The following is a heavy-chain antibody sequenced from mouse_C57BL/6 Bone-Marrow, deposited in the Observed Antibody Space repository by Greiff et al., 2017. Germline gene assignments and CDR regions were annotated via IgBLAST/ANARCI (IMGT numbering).Heavy chain of an antibody. Sequence: VQLQQPGAELVMPGASVKLSCKASGYTFTSYWMHWVKQRPGQGLEWIGEIDPSDSYTNYNQKFKVKSTLTVDKSSSTAYMQLSSLTSEDSAVYYCARGRGNYCFDYWGQGTTLTVSS. V-gene: IGHV1-69*01. D-gene: IGHD1-1*01. CDR2: IDPSDSYT. CDR1: GYTFTSYW. CDR3: ARGRGNYCFDY. J-gene: IGHJ2*01.